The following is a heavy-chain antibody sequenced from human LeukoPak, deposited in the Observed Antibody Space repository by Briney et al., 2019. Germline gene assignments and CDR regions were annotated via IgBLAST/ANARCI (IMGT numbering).Heavy chain of an antibody. CDR3: TRVSWRGEIF. D-gene: IGHD3-3*01. CDR1: GFTFSSYE. V-gene: IGHV3-48*03. CDR2: ISRGGSTI. J-gene: IGHJ4*02. Sequence: GGSLRLSCAASGFTFSSYEMNWVRQAPGEGLEWVSSISRGGSTIFYADSVRGRFHTSRDNAKKSLFLQMTSLRAEDTAVYYCTRVSWRGEIFWGQGTLVSVSS.